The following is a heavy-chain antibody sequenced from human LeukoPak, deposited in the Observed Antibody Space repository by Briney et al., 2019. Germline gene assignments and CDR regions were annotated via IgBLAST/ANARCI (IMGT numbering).Heavy chain of an antibody. D-gene: IGHD6-13*01. Sequence: SETLSLTCTVSGGSISSYYWSWIRQPPGKGLEWIGYIYYSGSTNYNPSLKSRVTMSVDTSKNQFSLKLSSVTAADTAVYYCARHGSLAAAGTKGFDYWGQGTLVTVSS. V-gene: IGHV4-59*08. CDR2: IYYSGST. CDR3: ARHGSLAAAGTKGFDY. J-gene: IGHJ4*02. CDR1: GGSISSYY.